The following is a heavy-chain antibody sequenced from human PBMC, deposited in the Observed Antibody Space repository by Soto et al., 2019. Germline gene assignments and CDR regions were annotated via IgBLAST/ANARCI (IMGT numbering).Heavy chain of an antibody. CDR3: ARDSGPSCSSTSCYTYFAFGMDV. Sequence: SQTLSLTCAISGDSVSSNSAAWNWIRQSPSRGLEWLGRTYYRSKWYNDYAVSVKSRITINPDTSKNQFSLQLNSVTPEDTAVYYCARDSGPSCSSTSCYTYFAFGMDVWGQGTTVTAP. CDR1: GDSVSSNSAA. J-gene: IGHJ6*02. V-gene: IGHV6-1*01. CDR2: TYYRSKWYN. D-gene: IGHD2-2*02.